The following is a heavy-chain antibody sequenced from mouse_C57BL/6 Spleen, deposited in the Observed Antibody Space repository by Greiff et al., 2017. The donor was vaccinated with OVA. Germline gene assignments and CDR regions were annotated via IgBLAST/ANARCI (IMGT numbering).Heavy chain of an antibody. CDR3: ARSGYYSNYGGY. D-gene: IGHD2-5*01. CDR1: GFTFSSYG. Sequence: EVQGVESGGDLVKPGGSLKLSCAASGFTFSSYGMSWVRQTPDKRLEWVATISSGGSYTYYPDSVKGRFTISRANAKSTLYLQMSSLKSEDTAMYYCARSGYYSNYGGYWGQGTTLTVSS. J-gene: IGHJ2*01. V-gene: IGHV5-6*01. CDR2: ISSGGSYT.